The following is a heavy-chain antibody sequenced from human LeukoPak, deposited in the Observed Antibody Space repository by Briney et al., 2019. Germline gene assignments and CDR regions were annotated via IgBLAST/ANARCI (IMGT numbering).Heavy chain of an antibody. CDR2: ISYDGSNK. Sequence: PGRSLRLSCAASGFTFSSYAMHWVRQAPGKGLEWVAVISYDGSNKYYADSVKGRFTISRDNSKNTLYLQMNSLRAEDTAVYYCAKKGEGYDILTGYYNVANWFDPWGQGTLVTVSS. D-gene: IGHD3-9*01. V-gene: IGHV3-30-3*02. J-gene: IGHJ5*02. CDR1: GFTFSSYA. CDR3: AKKGEGYDILTGYYNVANWFDP.